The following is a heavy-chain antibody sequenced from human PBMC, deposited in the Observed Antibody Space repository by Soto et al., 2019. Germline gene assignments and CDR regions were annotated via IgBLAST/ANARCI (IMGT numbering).Heavy chain of an antibody. CDR2: INNYNGHT. V-gene: IGHV1-18*04. CDR1: GYSFSKFG. J-gene: IGHJ6*02. CDR3: ARAEGMAPYYTYAMDG. Sequence: VVLVQSGAEVKSLGATVKVSCQASGYSFSKFGIGWVRQAPGRGFEWVGWINNYNGHTNFAPKFKGRVSLTRDSSATTAYMELSSLTPVDSAIYFCARAEGMAPYYTYAMDGWGQGTAGTVSS.